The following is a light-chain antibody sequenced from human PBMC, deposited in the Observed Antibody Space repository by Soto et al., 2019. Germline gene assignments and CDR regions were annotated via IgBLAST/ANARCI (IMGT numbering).Light chain of an antibody. CDR2: ATS. J-gene: IGKJ1*01. CDR3: QQGYTTRWT. V-gene: IGKV1-39*01. CDR1: QNIRRY. Sequence: DSQMTPSPTSLSASVGERVTITCRASQNIRRYLNWYQQIPGKAPNLLIYATSILQTGVPSRFSGSGTGTDFTLTINVLQPEDFATYYCQQGYTTRWTFGQGTKVEIK.